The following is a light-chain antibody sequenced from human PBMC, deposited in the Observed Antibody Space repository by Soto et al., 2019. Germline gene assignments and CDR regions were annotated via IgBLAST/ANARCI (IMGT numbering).Light chain of an antibody. CDR1: SGHSSYA. CDR3: QTWGTGIRV. Sequence: QPVLTQSPSASASLEASVKLTCTLSSGHSSYAIAWLQQQPEKGPRYLMKLNSDGSHNKGDGIPDRFSGSSSGAERYLTISSLQSEDEADYYCQTWGTGIRVFGGGTKLTVL. CDR2: LNSDGSH. J-gene: IGLJ2*01. V-gene: IGLV4-69*01.